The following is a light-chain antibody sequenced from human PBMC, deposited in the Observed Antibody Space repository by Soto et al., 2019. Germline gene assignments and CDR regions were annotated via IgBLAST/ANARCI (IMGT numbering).Light chain of an antibody. CDR1: QGISNW. V-gene: IGKV1-12*01. CDR3: QQAYSLPVT. J-gene: IGKJ2*01. CDR2: AAS. Sequence: DFPLTQSPSSVSASVGDRVTLTCRASQGISNWLAWYQQKPGKAPKLLISAASTLQGGVPSRFFGAFSGTDFTLTITSLQAEDFATYFCQQAYSLPVTFGQGTKLEIK.